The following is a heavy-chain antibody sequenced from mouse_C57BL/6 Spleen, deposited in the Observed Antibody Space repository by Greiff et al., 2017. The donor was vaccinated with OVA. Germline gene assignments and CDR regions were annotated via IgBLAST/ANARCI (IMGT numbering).Heavy chain of an antibody. CDR2: ISSGSSTI. CDR1: GFTLSDYG. D-gene: IGHD1-1*01. CDR3: ARDYYGPTWFAY. Sequence: EVKLVESGGGLVKPGGSLKLSCAASGFTLSDYGMHWVRQAPEKGLEWVAYISSGSSTIYYADTVKGRFTISRDNAKNTLFLQMTSLRSEDTAMYYCARDYYGPTWFAYWGQGTLVTVSA. V-gene: IGHV5-17*01. J-gene: IGHJ3*01.